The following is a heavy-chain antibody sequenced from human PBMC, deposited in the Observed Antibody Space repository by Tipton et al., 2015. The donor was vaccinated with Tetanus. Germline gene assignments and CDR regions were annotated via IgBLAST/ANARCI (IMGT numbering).Heavy chain of an antibody. V-gene: IGHV4-39*02. CDR3: ARHLYGYWFDP. CDR1: GGSISDKKYY. D-gene: IGHD3-10*01. Sequence: TLSLTCNVSGGSISDKKYYWGWIRQPPGKGLEWIASIYFKGDTYYNPSLKSRVGIAVDTSQNLFSLRLTSVTAADTAVYYCARHLYGYWFDPLGSGSPGHRFL. J-gene: IGHJ5*02. CDR2: IYFKGDT.